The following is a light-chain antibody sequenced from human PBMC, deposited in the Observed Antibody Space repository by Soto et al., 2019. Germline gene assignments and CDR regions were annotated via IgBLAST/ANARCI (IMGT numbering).Light chain of an antibody. CDR1: QSFRSSY. V-gene: IGKV3-20*01. Sequence: EIVLTQSPGTLSLSPGERATLSCRASQSFRSSYLAWYQQKPGQAPRLLIYGASSRATGIPDRFSGSGSGTDFTLTISRLEPEDGEVYYCQQYGSSPLTFGGGTKVEIK. CDR2: GAS. J-gene: IGKJ4*01. CDR3: QQYGSSPLT.